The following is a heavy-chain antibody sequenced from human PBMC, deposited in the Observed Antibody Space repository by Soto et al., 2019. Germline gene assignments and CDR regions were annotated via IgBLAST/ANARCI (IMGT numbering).Heavy chain of an antibody. V-gene: IGHV5-10-1*01. Sequence: PGESLKISCKGSGCSFTGYWITWVRQMPGKGLEWMGRIDPSDSYTNYSPSFQGHVTISAAKSISTAYLQWGSLKASDTAIYYCARQSYSSDSRANYQYYFDSWGQGNLVTVSS. J-gene: IGHJ4*02. CDR3: ARQSYSSDSRANYQYYFDS. D-gene: IGHD3-22*01. CDR1: GCSFTGYW. CDR2: IDPSDSYT.